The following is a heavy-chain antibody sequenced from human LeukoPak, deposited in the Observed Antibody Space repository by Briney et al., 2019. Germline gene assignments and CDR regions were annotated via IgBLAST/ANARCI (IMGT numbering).Heavy chain of an antibody. J-gene: IGHJ6*02. CDR2: ISAYNGNT. CDR1: GSTXTSYG. CDR3: ARAVVVVPAAIVFSGYYYGMDV. V-gene: IGHV1-18*01. Sequence: ASVKVSCKASGSTXTSYGISWVRQAPGQGLEWMGWISAYNGNTKYAQKLQGRVTMTTDTSTSTAYMELRSLRSDDTAVYYCARAVVVVPAAIVFSGYYYGMDVWGQGTTVTVS. D-gene: IGHD2-2*01.